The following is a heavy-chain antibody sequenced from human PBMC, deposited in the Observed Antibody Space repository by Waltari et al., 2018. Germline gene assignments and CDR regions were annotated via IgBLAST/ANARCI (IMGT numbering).Heavy chain of an antibody. D-gene: IGHD3-22*01. CDR2: ISSSSSYI. CDR3: ARDPDYEISAGWFDP. Sequence: EVQLVESGGGLVKPGGSLRLSCAASGFTFSSYSMNWVRQAPGKGLEWVSSISSSSSYIYYADSVKGRFTISRDNAKNSLYLQMNSLRAEETAVYYCARDPDYEISAGWFDPWGQGTLVTVSS. J-gene: IGHJ5*02. V-gene: IGHV3-21*01. CDR1: GFTFSSYS.